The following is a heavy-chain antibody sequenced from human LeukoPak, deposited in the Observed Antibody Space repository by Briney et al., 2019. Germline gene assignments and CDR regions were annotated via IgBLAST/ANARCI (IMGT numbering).Heavy chain of an antibody. D-gene: IGHD1-1*01. CDR2: ISYDGSNK. J-gene: IGHJ3*02. Sequence: PGRSLRLSCAASGFTFSSYAMHWVRQAPGKGLEWVAVISYDGSNKYYADSVKGRFTISRDNSKNTLYLQMNSLRAEDTAVYYCARVGPTKLNAFDIWGQGTMVTVSS. CDR1: GFTFSSYA. CDR3: ARVGPTKLNAFDI. V-gene: IGHV3-30-3*01.